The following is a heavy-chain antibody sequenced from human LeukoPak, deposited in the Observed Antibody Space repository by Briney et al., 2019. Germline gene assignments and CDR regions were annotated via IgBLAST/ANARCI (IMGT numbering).Heavy chain of an antibody. CDR1: GGSFSGYY. CDR2: INHSGST. D-gene: IGHD3-10*01. J-gene: IGHJ4*02. Sequence: KPSETLSLTCAVYGGSFSGYYWSWIRQPPGKGLEWIGEINHSGSTNYNPSLKSRVTISVDTSKNQFSLKLTSVTAADTAVYYCVRDRELNYWGQGTLVTVSS. V-gene: IGHV4-34*01. CDR3: VRDRELNY.